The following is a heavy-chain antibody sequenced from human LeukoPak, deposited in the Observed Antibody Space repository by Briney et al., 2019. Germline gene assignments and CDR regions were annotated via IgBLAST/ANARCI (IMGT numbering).Heavy chain of an antibody. J-gene: IGHJ3*02. CDR3: ARDAGMWFGEGDAFDI. D-gene: IGHD3-10*01. V-gene: IGHV4-59*01. Sequence: PSETLSLTCTVSGGSISSYYWSWIRQPPGKGLEWIGYIYYSGSTNYNPSLKSRVTISVDTSKNQFSLKLSSVTAADTAVYYCARDAGMWFGEGDAFDIWGQGTMVTVSS. CDR1: GGSISSYY. CDR2: IYYSGST.